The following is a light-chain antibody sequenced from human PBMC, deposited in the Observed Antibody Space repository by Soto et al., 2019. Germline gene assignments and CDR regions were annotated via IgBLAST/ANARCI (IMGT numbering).Light chain of an antibody. V-gene: IGLV1-40*01. J-gene: IGLJ2*01. CDR1: SSNIGAGYD. CDR3: QSYDSSLNGVV. Sequence: QSVLTQPPSVSGAPGQRVTISCTGSSSNIGAGYDVHWYQQLPGTAPKLLIYGNSNRPSGVPDRVSGSKSGTSASLAITGRQAEDEADYYCQSYDSSLNGVVFGGGTTVTVL. CDR2: GNS.